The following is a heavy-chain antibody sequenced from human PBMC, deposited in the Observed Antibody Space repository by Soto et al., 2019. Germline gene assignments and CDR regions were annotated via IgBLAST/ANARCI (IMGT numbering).Heavy chain of an antibody. CDR1: GYNFSTFW. J-gene: IGHJ3*02. D-gene: IGHD3-22*01. CDR3: AKYYYDSSGYRRAFDI. V-gene: IGHV5-10-1*04. Sequence: GESLKISCQGSGYNFSTFWISWARQLPGKGLEWMGRINPSDSYTFYSPSFQGQVTISADKSISTAYLQWSSLKASDTAMYYCAKYYYDSSGYRRAFDIWGQGTMVTVSS. CDR2: INPSDSYT.